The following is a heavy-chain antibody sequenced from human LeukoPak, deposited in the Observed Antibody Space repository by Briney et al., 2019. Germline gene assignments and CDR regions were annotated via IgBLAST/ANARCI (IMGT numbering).Heavy chain of an antibody. CDR1: GGTFSSYD. D-gene: IGHD2-21*01. Sequence: ASVKVSCKTSGGTFSSYDISWVRQAPGQGLEWMGWIDTNTGNPTYVQRFTGRFVFSVDASVNTAYLQISSLKSEDTAVYYCARNFASDSSLIDHWGQGTLVTVSS. V-gene: IGHV7-4-1*02. CDR2: IDTNTGNP. J-gene: IGHJ4*02. CDR3: ARNFASDSSLIDH.